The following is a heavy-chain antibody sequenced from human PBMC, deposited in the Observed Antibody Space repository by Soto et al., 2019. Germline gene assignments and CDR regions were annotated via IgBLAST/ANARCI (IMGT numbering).Heavy chain of an antibody. CDR1: GFTFSSYA. D-gene: IGHD6-19*01. J-gene: IGHJ4*02. V-gene: IGHV3-23*01. Sequence: EVQLLESGGGLVQPGGSLRLSCAASGFTFSSYAMNWVRQAPGKGLEWVSVISGSGGSTYYADSVKGRFTISRDNSKNTLYLQMNSLRAEDTAVYYSARRSRGWYCDYWGQGTLVTVSS. CDR2: ISGSGGST. CDR3: ARRSRGWYCDY.